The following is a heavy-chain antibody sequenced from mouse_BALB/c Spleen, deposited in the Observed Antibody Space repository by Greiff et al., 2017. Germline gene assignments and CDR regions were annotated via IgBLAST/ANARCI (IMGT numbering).Heavy chain of an antibody. CDR2: INSNGGST. CDR3: ARNYDGYPYYFDY. D-gene: IGHD2-3*01. J-gene: IGHJ2*01. Sequence: EVQLVESGGGLVQPGGSLKLSCAASGFTFSSYGMSWVRQTPDKRLELVATINSNGGSTYYPDSVKGRFTISRDNAKNTLYLQMSSLKSEDTAMYYCARNYDGYPYYFDYWGQGTTLTVSS. CDR1: GFTFSSYG. V-gene: IGHV5-6-3*01.